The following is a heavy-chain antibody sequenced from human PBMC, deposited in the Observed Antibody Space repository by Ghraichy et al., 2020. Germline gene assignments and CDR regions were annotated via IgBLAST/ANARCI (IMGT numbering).Heavy chain of an antibody. J-gene: IGHJ3*02. CDR1: GYSISSNNW. D-gene: IGHD1-1*01. CDR3: ARQTGTTAFDI. CDR2: IYYRGSP. Sequence: SETPSLTCAVSGYSISSNNWWGWIRQPPGKGLEWIGYIYYRGSPYYNPSLKSRVTMSVDTSKNQFSLKLSSVSAVDTAVYYCARQTGTTAFDIWGQGTVVTVSS. V-gene: IGHV4-28*01.